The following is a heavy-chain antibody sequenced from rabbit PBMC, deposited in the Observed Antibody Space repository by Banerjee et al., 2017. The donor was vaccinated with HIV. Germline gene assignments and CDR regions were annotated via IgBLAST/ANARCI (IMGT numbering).Heavy chain of an antibody. CDR2: IYAGSTGST. CDR1: GFSFSSSYY. CDR3: ARRAGYPSYGYVAYFNL. V-gene: IGHV1S40*01. J-gene: IGHJ4*01. D-gene: IGHD3-1*01. Sequence: QSLEESGGDLVKPEGSLTLTCTASGFSFSSSYYMCWVRQAPGKGLEWIACIYAGSTGSTYYASWAKGRFTISKTSSTTVTLQMTSLIAADTATYFCARRAGYPSYGYVAYFNLWGPGTLVTVS.